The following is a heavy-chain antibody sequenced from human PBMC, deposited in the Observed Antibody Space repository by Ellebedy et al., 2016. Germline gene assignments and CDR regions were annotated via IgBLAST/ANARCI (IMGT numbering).Heavy chain of an antibody. Sequence: GESLKISXLGSDFSFSDHYINWVRQAPGKGLEWVADLNAGGAAYYVGSVQGRFTISRDNSKNTMFLQMNSLRVDDTAVYYCASGPPGYGGYRDWGQGTLVTVSS. CDR3: ASGPPGYGGYRD. CDR2: LNAGGAA. CDR1: DFSFSDHY. J-gene: IGHJ4*02. V-gene: IGHV3-66*01. D-gene: IGHD4-23*01.